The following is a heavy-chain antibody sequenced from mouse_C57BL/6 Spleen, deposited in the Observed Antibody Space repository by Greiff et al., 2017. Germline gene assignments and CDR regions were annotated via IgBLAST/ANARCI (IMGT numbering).Heavy chain of an antibody. CDR3: ARDYGIPYYAREY. Sequence: VPLKQPGAKLVKPGASVPLSCQASCYTFTSYWMHWLNQRPGQGLEWICMLHPHSGRPNYTVTFKSKATLTVEKSASTAYMQLRSLTSEDSAVYYCARDYGIPYYAREYWGQGTLVTVS. D-gene: IGHD2-1*01. J-gene: IGHJ4*01. CDR1: CYTFTSYW. V-gene: IGHV1-64*01. CDR2: LHPHSGRP.